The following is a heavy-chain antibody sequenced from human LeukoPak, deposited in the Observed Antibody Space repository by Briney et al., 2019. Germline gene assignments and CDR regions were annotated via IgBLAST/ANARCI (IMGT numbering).Heavy chain of an antibody. D-gene: IGHD3-3*01. CDR1: GFTFSSYN. CDR2: ISTSSSTI. CDR3: AKDEWRY. Sequence: PGGSLRLSCAASGFTFSSYNMNWVRQAPGRGLEWISYISTSSSTIYYADSVKGRFTISRDNAKNSLYLQMNSLRAEDTAVYYCAKDEWRYWGQGTLVTVSS. V-gene: IGHV3-48*01. J-gene: IGHJ4*02.